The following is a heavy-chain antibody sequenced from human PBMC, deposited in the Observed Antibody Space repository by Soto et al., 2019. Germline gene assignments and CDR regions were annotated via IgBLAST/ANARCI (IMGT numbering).Heavy chain of an antibody. Sequence: EVQLLESGGGLVQPGGSLRLSCAASGFTFSSYAMSWVRQAPGKGLEWVSAISSSGGSTYYADSVKGRFTISRDNSKNTLYLHLYSGSDEDTAVYHCANRLPLGYDDDYYYMDVWGKGTAVTV. CDR3: ANRLPLGYDDDYYYMDV. V-gene: IGHV3-23*01. CDR1: GFTFSSYA. CDR2: ISSSGGST. J-gene: IGHJ6*03. D-gene: IGHD2-15*01.